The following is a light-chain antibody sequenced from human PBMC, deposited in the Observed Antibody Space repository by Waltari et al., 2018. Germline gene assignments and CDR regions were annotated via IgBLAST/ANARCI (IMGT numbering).Light chain of an antibody. V-gene: IGKV3-15*01. Sequence: EILLTQSPATLSVSPGEGATLSCSASRSVSFKLAWYQQKPGQAPRLLIYGASTRATGVPARFSGGGSGTEFTLTITRLQSEDFSVYYCQQYNNWPLTFGGGTKVEIK. CDR1: RSVSFK. J-gene: IGKJ4*01. CDR2: GAS. CDR3: QQYNNWPLT.